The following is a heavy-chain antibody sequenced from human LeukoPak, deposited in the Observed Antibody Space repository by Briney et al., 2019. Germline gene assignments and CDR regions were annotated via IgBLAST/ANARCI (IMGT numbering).Heavy chain of an antibody. D-gene: IGHD1-26*01. Sequence: SETLSLTCTVSGGSISSYYWSWIRKPPGKGLEWIGYIYYSGSTNYNPSLKSRVTISVDTSKNQFSLKLSSVTAADTAVYYCARDLIVGAAIYYMDVWGKGTTVTVSS. CDR2: IYYSGST. V-gene: IGHV4-59*01. CDR3: ARDLIVGAAIYYMDV. CDR1: GGSISSYY. J-gene: IGHJ6*03.